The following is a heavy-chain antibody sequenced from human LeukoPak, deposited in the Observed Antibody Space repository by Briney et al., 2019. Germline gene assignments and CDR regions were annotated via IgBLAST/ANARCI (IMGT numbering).Heavy chain of an antibody. CDR3: ARDRPAGSSHDMDV. Sequence: ASVTVSCKASGYTFSSYSISWVRQAPGQGLEWMGWISVYNGNTNYAQKFQGRVTMTTDTSTSTAYMEVRSLRSDDTAVYYCARDRPAGSSHDMDVWGQGATVTVSS. CDR1: GYTFSSYS. D-gene: IGHD2-15*01. V-gene: IGHV1-18*01. J-gene: IGHJ6*02. CDR2: ISVYNGNT.